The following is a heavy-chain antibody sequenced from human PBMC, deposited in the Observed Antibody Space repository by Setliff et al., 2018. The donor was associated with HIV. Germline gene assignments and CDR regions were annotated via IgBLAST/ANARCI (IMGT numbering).Heavy chain of an antibody. J-gene: IGHJ4*02. V-gene: IGHV1-3*04. CDR2: LSTGNGNT. CDR3: ARDYCSGGNCYSLY. CDR1: GYPFTSYA. Sequence: ASVKVSCKTSGYPFTSYAIHWVRQAPGQRREWLGWLSTGNGNTNYSPKFQDRVTFTRDTYARTAYMELSSLRSEDTAVYYCARDYCSGGNCYSLYWGQGTLVTVSS. D-gene: IGHD2-15*01.